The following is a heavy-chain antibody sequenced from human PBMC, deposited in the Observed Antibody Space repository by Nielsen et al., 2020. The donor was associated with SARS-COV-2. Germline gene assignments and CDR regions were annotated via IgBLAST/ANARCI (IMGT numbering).Heavy chain of an antibody. Sequence: SETLSLTCTVSGGSISSYYWSWIRQPPGKGLEWIGYIYYSGSTYYNPSLKSRVTISVDTSKNQFSLKLSSVTAADTAVYYCAAGYSSGWSDYWGQGTLVTVSS. V-gene: IGHV4-59*06. CDR2: IYYSGST. D-gene: IGHD6-19*01. J-gene: IGHJ4*02. CDR3: AAGYSSGWSDY. CDR1: GGSISSYY.